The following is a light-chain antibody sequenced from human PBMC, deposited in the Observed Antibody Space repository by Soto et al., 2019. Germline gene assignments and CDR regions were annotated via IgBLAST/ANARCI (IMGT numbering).Light chain of an antibody. CDR2: QVT. Sequence: QSALTQPASVSGSPGQSITISCTGISSDIGGYYYVSWYQHHPGKAPKLLIYQVTNRPSRVSNRFSGSKSGNTASLTISGLQADDEADYYCTSYSSSDIFYVFGTGTKATVL. CDR3: TSYSSSDIFYV. J-gene: IGLJ1*01. CDR1: SSDIGGYYY. V-gene: IGLV2-14*01.